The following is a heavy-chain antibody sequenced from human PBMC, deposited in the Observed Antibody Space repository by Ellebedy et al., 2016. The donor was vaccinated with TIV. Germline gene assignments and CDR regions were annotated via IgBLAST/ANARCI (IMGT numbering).Heavy chain of an antibody. CDR2: IIPIFGTA. Sequence: AASVKVSCKASGGTFSSYAISWVRQAPGQGLEWMGGIIPIFGTANYAQKFQGRVTITADESTSTAYMELSSLRSEDTAVYYCAAGFGELYYYYGMDVWGQGTTVTVSS. V-gene: IGHV1-69*13. J-gene: IGHJ6*02. CDR1: GGTFSSYA. D-gene: IGHD3-10*01. CDR3: AAGFGELYYYYGMDV.